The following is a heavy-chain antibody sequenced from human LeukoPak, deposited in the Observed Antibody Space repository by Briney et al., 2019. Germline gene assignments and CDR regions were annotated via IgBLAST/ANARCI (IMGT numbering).Heavy chain of an antibody. CDR2: INPSGGST. D-gene: IGHD4-17*01. CDR1: GYTFTSYF. V-gene: IGHV1-46*01. J-gene: IGHJ4*02. CDR3: ARDSADYGDYDY. Sequence: GASVKVSCKASGYTFTSYFMHWVRQAPGQGLDWMGIINPSGGSTSCAQKFQGRVTMTRDTSTSTVYMELSSLRSEDTAVYYCARDSADYGDYDYWGQGTLVTVSS.